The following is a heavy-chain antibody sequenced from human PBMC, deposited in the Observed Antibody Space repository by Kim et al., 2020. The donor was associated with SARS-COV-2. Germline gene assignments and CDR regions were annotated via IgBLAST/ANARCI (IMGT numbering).Heavy chain of an antibody. J-gene: IGHJ5*01. D-gene: IGHD1-26*01. CDR3: VRDRTGAGDS. V-gene: IGHV3-72*01. Sequence: YRTDYAASVKGRFTFSRDDSQNSLYLQMNNLKSEDTGVYYCVRDRTGAGDSWGQGISVTVAS. CDR2: YRT.